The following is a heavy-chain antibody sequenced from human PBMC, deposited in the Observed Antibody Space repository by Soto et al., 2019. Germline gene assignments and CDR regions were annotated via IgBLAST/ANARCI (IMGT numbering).Heavy chain of an antibody. CDR3: ARVVWPYYYDSSGYGPYGMDV. V-gene: IGHV3-33*01. J-gene: IGHJ6*02. CDR1: GFTFSSYG. CDR2: IWYDGSNK. Sequence: HPGGSLRLSCAASGFTFSSYGMHWVRQAPGKGLEWVAVIWYDGSNKYYADSVKGRFTISRDNSKNTLYLQMNSLRAEDTAVYYCARVVWPYYYDSSGYGPYGMDVWGQGTTVTVSS. D-gene: IGHD3-22*01.